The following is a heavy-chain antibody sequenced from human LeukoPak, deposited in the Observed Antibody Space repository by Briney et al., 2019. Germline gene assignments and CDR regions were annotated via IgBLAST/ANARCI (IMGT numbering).Heavy chain of an antibody. CDR3: ARGTGGYPIDK. CDR1: GDSISSHY. J-gene: IGHJ4*02. CDR2: VHYTGST. V-gene: IGHV4-59*11. Sequence: SETLSLTCTVSGDSISSHYWTWIRQPPEKRLEWIGYVHYTGSTDYNPPLMSRVTISVDTSKNQFSLKLSSVTAADTAVYYCARGTGGYPIDKWGQGTLVTVSS. D-gene: IGHD2-8*02.